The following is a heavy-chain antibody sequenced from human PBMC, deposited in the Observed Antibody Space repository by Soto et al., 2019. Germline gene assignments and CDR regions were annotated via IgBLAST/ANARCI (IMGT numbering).Heavy chain of an antibody. D-gene: IGHD2-2*01. CDR2: ISHDGNNK. Sequence: QVQLVQSGGGVVQPGRSLRLSCAASGFTFSSYVTHWVRQAPGKGLEWVAVISHDGNNKYYADSVKGRITISRDNAKNTLDLQMNRLTTEDTAVYYCAKGGPDCASTTCYLLVAFDIWGQGTMVTVSS. CDR3: AKGGPDCASTTCYLLVAFDI. CDR1: GFTFSSYV. V-gene: IGHV3-30*18. J-gene: IGHJ3*02.